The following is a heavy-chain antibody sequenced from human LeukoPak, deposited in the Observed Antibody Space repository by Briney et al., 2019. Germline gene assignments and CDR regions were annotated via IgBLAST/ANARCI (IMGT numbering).Heavy chain of an antibody. CDR1: GGSISSYY. J-gene: IGHJ5*02. V-gene: IGHV4-59*01. Sequence: PSETLSLTCTVSGGSISSYYWSWIRQPPGKGLEWIGYIYYSGSTNYNPSLKSRVTISVDTSKNQFSLKLSSVTAADTAVYYCARALGPGIAVAWGQGTLVTASS. D-gene: IGHD6-19*01. CDR2: IYYSGST. CDR3: ARALGPGIAVA.